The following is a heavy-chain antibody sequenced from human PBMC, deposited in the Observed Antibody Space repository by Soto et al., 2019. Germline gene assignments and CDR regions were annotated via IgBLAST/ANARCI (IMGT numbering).Heavy chain of an antibody. Sequence: QVQLVESGGGVVQPGRSLRLSCAASGFTFSSYGMHWVHQAPGKGLEWVAVIWYDGSNKYYADTVKGRFTISRDNSKNTLYLQMNSLRAEDTAVYYCARDRHIVVVTAIRPFYYYYGMDVWGQGTTVTVSS. CDR3: ARDRHIVVVTAIRPFYYYYGMDV. D-gene: IGHD2-21*02. CDR2: IWYDGSNK. V-gene: IGHV3-33*01. J-gene: IGHJ6*02. CDR1: GFTFSSYG.